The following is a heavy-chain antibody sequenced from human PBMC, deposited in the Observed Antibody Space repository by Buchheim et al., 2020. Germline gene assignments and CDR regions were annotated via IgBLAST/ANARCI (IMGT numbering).Heavy chain of an antibody. D-gene: IGHD3-3*01. V-gene: IGHV4-4*07. CDR1: GGSISSYY. CDR2: ISTSGST. Sequence: QVQLQESGPGLVKPSETLSLTCTVSGGSISSYYWSWIRQPPGKGLEWIGRISTSGSTNYNPSLKSRVTISVDTSKNQFSLKLSSVTAADTAVYYCARVGSYYDFWSGYLPLYGMDVWGQGTT. CDR3: ARVGSYYDFWSGYLPLYGMDV. J-gene: IGHJ6*02.